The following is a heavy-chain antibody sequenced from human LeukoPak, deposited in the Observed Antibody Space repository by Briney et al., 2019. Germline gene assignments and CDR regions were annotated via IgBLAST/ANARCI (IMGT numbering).Heavy chain of an antibody. CDR2: ISGSGGST. CDR1: GFTFSSYA. CDR3: AKESSSALYYYYGMDV. Sequence: PGGSLRLSCAASGFTFSSYAMSWVRQAPGKGLEWVSAISGSGGSTYYADSVKGRFTISRDNSKNTLYLQMNSLRAEDTAVYYCAKESSSALYYYYGMDVWGQGTTVTVSS. V-gene: IGHV3-23*01. J-gene: IGHJ6*02. D-gene: IGHD6-6*01.